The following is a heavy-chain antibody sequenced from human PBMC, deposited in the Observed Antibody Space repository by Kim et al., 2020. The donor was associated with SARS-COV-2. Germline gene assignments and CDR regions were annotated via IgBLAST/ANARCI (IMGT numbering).Heavy chain of an antibody. D-gene: IGHD3-9*01. J-gene: IGHJ4*02. V-gene: IGHV3-9*01. Sequence: GGSLRLSCAASGFTFDDYAMHWVRQAPGKGLEWVSGISWNSGSIGYADSVKGRFTISRDNAKNSLYLQMNSLRAEDTALYYCAKGVRNYDILTGYYPTYYFDYWGQGTLVTVSS. CDR1: GFTFDDYA. CDR2: ISWNSGSI. CDR3: AKGVRNYDILTGYYPTYYFDY.